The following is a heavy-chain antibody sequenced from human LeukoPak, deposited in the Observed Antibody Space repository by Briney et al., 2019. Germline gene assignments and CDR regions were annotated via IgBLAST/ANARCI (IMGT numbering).Heavy chain of an antibody. V-gene: IGHV4-34*01. J-gene: IGHJ4*02. CDR2: INHSGST. Sequence: PSETLSLTCAVYGGSFSGYYWSWIRQPPGKGLEWIGEINHSGSTNYNPSLKSRVTISVDTSKNQFSLKLSSVTAADTAVYYCARFSRPTMVRGVHKIDYWGQGTLVTVSS. CDR3: ARFSRPTMVRGVHKIDY. D-gene: IGHD3-10*01. CDR1: GGSFSGYY.